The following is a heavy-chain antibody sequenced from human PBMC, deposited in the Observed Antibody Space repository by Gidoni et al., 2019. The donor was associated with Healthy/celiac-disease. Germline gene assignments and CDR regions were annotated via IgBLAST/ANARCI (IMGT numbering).Heavy chain of an antibody. CDR3: AKDPHYYGSGSYFDY. J-gene: IGHJ4*02. CDR1: GFTFSSYA. CDR2: ISGSGGST. D-gene: IGHD3-10*01. Sequence: EVQLLESGGGLVQPGGSLRLSCAASGFTFSSYAMSWVRQAPGKGLEWVSAISGSGGSTYYADSVKGRFTISRDNSKNTLYLQMNSMRAEDTAVYYCAKDPHYYGSGSYFDYWGQGTLVTVSS. V-gene: IGHV3-23*01.